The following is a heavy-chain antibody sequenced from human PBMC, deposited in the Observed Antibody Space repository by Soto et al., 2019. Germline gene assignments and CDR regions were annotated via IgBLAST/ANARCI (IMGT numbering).Heavy chain of an antibody. CDR2: IIPIFGTA. D-gene: IGHD2-2*01. CDR1: GGTFSSYA. J-gene: IGHJ6*02. CDR3: ARGGDIVVVPAAMGYYYYGMDV. V-gene: IGHV1-69*06. Sequence: QVQLVQSGAEVKKPGSSVKVSCKASGGTFSSYAISWVRQAPGQGLEWMGGIIPIFGTANYGQKFQGRVTITADKSTSTAYMELSSLRSEDTAVYYCARGGDIVVVPAAMGYYYYGMDVWGQGTTVTVSS.